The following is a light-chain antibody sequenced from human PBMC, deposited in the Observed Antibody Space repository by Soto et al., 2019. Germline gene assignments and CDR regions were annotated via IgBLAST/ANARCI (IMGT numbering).Light chain of an antibody. CDR2: TFA. V-gene: IGLV1-44*01. CDR3: ASWDVRLHAWV. CDR1: SSNIGSNA. J-gene: IGLJ3*02. Sequence: QSVLTQPPSASGTPGQRFTISCSGSSSNIGSNAVNWYQQLPGTAPKLLIYTFAQRPSGVPDRFSGSKSGTSASLAISGLQSEDEADYYCASWDVRLHAWVFGGGTKLTVL.